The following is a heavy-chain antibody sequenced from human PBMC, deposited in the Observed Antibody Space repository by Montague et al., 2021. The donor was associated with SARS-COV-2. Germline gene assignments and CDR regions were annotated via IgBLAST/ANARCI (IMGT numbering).Heavy chain of an antibody. Sequence: SETLSLTCAVHGTSFSGYYWNWIRQPPGKGLEWIGEINHGGSTKYSPSLKSRLTISADTSKNQFSLKLTSVAAADTAVYYCARLRDGVVPSHILGVGPHYSYYYLDVWGRGTPVTVSS. CDR2: INHGGST. D-gene: IGHD3-10*01. CDR1: GTSFSGYY. J-gene: IGHJ6*03. CDR3: ARLRDGVVPSHILGVGPHYSYYYLDV. V-gene: IGHV4-34*01.